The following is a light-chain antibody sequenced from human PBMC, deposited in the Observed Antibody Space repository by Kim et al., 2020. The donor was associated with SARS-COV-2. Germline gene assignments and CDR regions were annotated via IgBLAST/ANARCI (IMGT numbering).Light chain of an antibody. J-gene: IGKJ1*01. Sequence: DIHMTQSPSSLSAYVGDRVTITCRASQSISRYLTWYQQKPGKAPKVLIYAASRLESGVPSRFSGSGSGTDFTLTVNGLQPEDFATYYCQQSYGSSWTFGQGTKVEIK. CDR2: AAS. CDR3: QQSYGSSWT. V-gene: IGKV1-39*01. CDR1: QSISRY.